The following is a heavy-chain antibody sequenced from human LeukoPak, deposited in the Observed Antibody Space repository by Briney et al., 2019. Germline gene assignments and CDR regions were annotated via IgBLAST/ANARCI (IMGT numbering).Heavy chain of an antibody. CDR1: GGSISPYY. Sequence: PSQTLSLTCVVSGGSISPYYWSWIRQSPGKGLEWIGYIDPSGSASYNPSLKSRVTIFVDTSKNLFSLILTSVSVSDTAIYYCARDHWLFSSKTWYYYGMDVWGQGTTVTVSS. V-gene: IGHV4-59*01. J-gene: IGHJ6*02. CDR3: ARDHWLFSSKTWYYYGMDV. CDR2: IDPSGSA. D-gene: IGHD3-9*01.